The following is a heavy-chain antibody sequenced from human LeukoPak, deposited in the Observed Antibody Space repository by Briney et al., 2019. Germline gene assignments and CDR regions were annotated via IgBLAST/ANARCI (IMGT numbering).Heavy chain of an antibody. D-gene: IGHD6-13*01. CDR2: IYYSGST. CDR3: ARTTEAHSWRTRYYDYYMDV. Sequence: SETLSLTCTVSGGSISSYYWSWIRQPPGKGLEWIGYIYYSGSTNYNPSLKSRVTISVDTSKNQFSLELSSVTAADTAVYYCARTTEAHSWRTRYYDYYMDVWGKGTTVTVSS. V-gene: IGHV4-59*01. J-gene: IGHJ6*03. CDR1: GGSISSYY.